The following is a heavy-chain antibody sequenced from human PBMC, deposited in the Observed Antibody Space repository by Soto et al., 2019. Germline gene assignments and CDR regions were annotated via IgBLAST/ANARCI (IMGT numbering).Heavy chain of an antibody. D-gene: IGHD3-22*01. J-gene: IGHJ4*02. CDR1: GGSVSSGSYY. V-gene: IGHV4-61*01. Sequence: PSETLSLTCTVSGGSVSSGSYYWSWIRQPPGKGLEWIGYIYYSGSTNYNPSLKSRVTISVDTSKNQFSLKLSSVTAADTAVYYCARAPSYYYDSSGYLDYWGQGTLVTVSS. CDR2: IYYSGST. CDR3: ARAPSYYYDSSGYLDY.